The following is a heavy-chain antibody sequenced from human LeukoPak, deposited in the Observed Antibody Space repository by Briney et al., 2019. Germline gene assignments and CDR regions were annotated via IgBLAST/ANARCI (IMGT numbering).Heavy chain of an antibody. Sequence: ASVKVSCKASGYTFTSYYMHWVRQAPGQGLEWMGIINPSGGSTSYAQKFQGRVTMTRDTSTSTVYKELSSLRSEDTAVYYCARDGVRIAVAGTRYDYWGQGTLVTVSS. CDR2: INPSGGST. CDR3: ARDGVRIAVAGTRYDY. J-gene: IGHJ4*02. D-gene: IGHD6-19*01. CDR1: GYTFTSYY. V-gene: IGHV1-46*01.